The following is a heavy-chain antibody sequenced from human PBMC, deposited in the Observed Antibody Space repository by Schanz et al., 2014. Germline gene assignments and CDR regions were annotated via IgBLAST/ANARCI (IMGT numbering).Heavy chain of an antibody. J-gene: IGHJ6*02. CDR2: IYYSGST. Sequence: QLPLQESGSGLVKPSQTLSLTCAVSGGSISRGFYSWNWIRQPPGRGLEWIGCIYYSGSTYYNPSLKTRFPISIARSKDHFPLSLNSVTAADTAVYYCAREDRYYHGLDVWGQGTTVTVS. V-gene: IGHV4-30-2*01. CDR1: GGSISRGFYS. CDR3: AREDRYYHGLDV.